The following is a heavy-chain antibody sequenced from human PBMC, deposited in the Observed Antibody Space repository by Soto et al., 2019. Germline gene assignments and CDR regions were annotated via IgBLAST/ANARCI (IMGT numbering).Heavy chain of an antibody. CDR3: TKSRRGILMVYGFGGMDV. CDR1: GFTVNTHA. J-gene: IGHJ6*02. V-gene: IGHV3-23*01. D-gene: IGHD2-8*01. CDR2: ISGSGDGT. Sequence: GSLRLSCAASGFTVNTHAMRWVRQAPGKGLEWVASISGSGDGTYYGDSVKGRFTISRDSSSSTLYLQMNNLRGEDTAVYFCTKSRRGILMVYGFGGMDVWGQGTTVTVSS.